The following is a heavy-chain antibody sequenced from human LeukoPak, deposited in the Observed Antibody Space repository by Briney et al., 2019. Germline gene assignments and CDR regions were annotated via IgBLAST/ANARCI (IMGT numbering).Heavy chain of an antibody. V-gene: IGHV4-39*01. CDR2: INHSGST. CDR1: GGSISSSSYY. D-gene: IGHD2/OR15-2a*01. Sequence: PSETLSLTCTVSGGSISSSSYYWGWIRQPPGKGLEWIGEINHSGSTNYNPSLKSRVTISVDTSKNQFSLKLSSVTAADTAVYYCARHGSFRRDWFDPWGQGTLVTVSS. J-gene: IGHJ5*02. CDR3: ARHGSFRRDWFDP.